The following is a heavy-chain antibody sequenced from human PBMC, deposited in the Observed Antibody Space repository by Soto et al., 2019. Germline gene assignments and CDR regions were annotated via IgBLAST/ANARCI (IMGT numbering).Heavy chain of an antibody. J-gene: IGHJ4*02. V-gene: IGHV3-30*02. D-gene: IGHD1-26*01. CDR3: AKEGGLSGSYYISSSYYFDY. CDR1: GFTFSNYA. Sequence: GGSLRLSCVASGFTFSNYAMHWVRQAPGKGLEWVAVIWDDGSKKYYADSVKGRFTISRDDSKNTLYLQMNSLRAEDTSVYYCAKEGGLSGSYYISSSYYFDYWGQGTLVTVSS. CDR2: IWDDGSKK.